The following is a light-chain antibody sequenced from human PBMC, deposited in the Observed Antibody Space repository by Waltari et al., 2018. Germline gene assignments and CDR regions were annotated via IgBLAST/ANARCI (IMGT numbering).Light chain of an antibody. CDR2: GAS. CDR3: QQYSNSVGS. J-gene: IGKJ2*03. CDR1: QTVTSVY. V-gene: IGKV3-20*01. Sequence: EIVLTQSPGTLSLSPGERVTLSCRASQTVTSVYVAWYQQKLGQAPRLLIYGASNRATGIPDRFSGSGSGTDFTLTISRLEPEDFAEYYCQQYSNSVGSFGQGTKLEI.